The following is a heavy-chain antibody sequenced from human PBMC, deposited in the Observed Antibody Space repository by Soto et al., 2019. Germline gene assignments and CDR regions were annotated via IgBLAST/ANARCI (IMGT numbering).Heavy chain of an antibody. CDR1: GFTFSNAW. J-gene: IGHJ6*03. CDR2: IKSKTDGGTT. CDR3: TTDKEIRFLEWLLYYYYYYMDV. D-gene: IGHD3-3*01. Sequence: GGSLRLSCAASGFTFSNAWMSWVRQAPGKGLEWVGRIKSKTDGGTTDYAAPVKGRFTISRDDSKNTLYLQMNSLKTEDTAVYYCTTDKEIRFLEWLLYYYYYYMDVWGKGATVTVSS. V-gene: IGHV3-15*01.